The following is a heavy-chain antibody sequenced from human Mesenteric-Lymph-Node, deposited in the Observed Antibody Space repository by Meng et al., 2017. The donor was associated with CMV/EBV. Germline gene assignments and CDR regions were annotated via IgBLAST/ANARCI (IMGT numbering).Heavy chain of an antibody. V-gene: IGHV4-59*11. J-gene: IGHJ5*02. CDR2: IYFTGTT. Sequence: SETLSLTCTVSGGSISRHYWSWIRQPPGKGLEWIGYIYFTGTTNYNPSLKSRVTISLDTSKNHFSLELSSVTAADTAVYYCARGGSWFDPWGQGTLVTVSS. CDR1: GGSISRHY. CDR3: ARGGSWFDP.